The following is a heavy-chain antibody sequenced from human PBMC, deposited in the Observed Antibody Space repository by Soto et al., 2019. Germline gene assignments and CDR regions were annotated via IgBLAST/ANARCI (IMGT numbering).Heavy chain of an antibody. J-gene: IGHJ4*02. CDR2: ISYDGSNK. D-gene: IGHD3-16*01. V-gene: IGHV3-30-3*01. CDR3: ARDEYDYVWGATNYFDY. CDR1: GFTFSSYA. Sequence: PGGSLRLSCAASGFTFSSYAMHWVRQAPGKGLEWVAVISYDGSNKYYADSVKGRFTISRDNSKNTLYLQMNSLRAEDTAVYYCARDEYDYVWGATNYFDYWGQGTLVTVSS.